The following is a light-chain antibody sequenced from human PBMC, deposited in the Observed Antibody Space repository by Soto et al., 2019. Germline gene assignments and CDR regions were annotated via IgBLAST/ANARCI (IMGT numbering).Light chain of an antibody. J-gene: IGKJ1*01. Sequence: EIVLTQSPGTLSLSPGERATLSCRTSQSVSSNYLAWYQQRPGQAPRLLIYGASSRATGIPDRSSGSGSGTDFTFTITRLEPEDFAVYYCQQYGVSWWKFGQGTKVEIK. CDR1: QSVSSNY. CDR2: GAS. V-gene: IGKV3-20*01. CDR3: QQYGVSWWK.